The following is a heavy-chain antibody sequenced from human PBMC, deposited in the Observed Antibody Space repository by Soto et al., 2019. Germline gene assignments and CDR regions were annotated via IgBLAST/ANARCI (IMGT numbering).Heavy chain of an antibody. CDR3: ARVGEMPSAITMVRGVPGWFDP. D-gene: IGHD3-10*01. V-gene: IGHV4-59*01. J-gene: IGHJ5*02. Sequence: SETLSLTCTVSGGSISSYYWSWIRQPPGKGLEWIGYIYYSGSTNYNPSLKSRVTISVDTSKNQFSLKLSSVTAADTAVYYCARVGEMPSAITMVRGVPGWFDPWGQGTLVTVSS. CDR2: IYYSGST. CDR1: GGSISSYY.